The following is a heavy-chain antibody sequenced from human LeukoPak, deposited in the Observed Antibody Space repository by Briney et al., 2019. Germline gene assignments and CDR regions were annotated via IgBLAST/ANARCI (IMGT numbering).Heavy chain of an antibody. CDR1: GFTFSSYS. V-gene: IGHV3-21*01. D-gene: IGHD3-22*01. Sequence: GGSLRLSXAASGFTFSSYSMNWVRQAPGKGLEWVSSVSSSSSYIYYADSVKGRFTISRDNAKNSLYLQMNSLRAEDTAVYYCARSNDSSGYYPYYFDYWGQGTLVTVSS. CDR2: VSSSSSYI. J-gene: IGHJ4*02. CDR3: ARSNDSSGYYPYYFDY.